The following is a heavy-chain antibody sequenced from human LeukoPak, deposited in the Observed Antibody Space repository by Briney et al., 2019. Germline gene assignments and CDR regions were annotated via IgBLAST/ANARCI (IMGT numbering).Heavy chain of an antibody. CDR3: ASLATITSGY. D-gene: IGHD5-24*01. J-gene: IGHJ4*02. Sequence: SVKVSCKASGGTFSSYAVSWVRQAPGQGLEWMGGIIPIFGTANYAQKFQGRVTITTDESTSTAYMELSSLRSEDTAVYYCASLATITSGYWGQGTLVTVSS. V-gene: IGHV1-69*05. CDR1: GGTFSSYA. CDR2: IIPIFGTA.